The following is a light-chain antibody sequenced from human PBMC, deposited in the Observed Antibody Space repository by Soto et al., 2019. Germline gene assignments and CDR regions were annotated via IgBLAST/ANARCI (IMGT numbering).Light chain of an antibody. CDR3: QQYNNWPYT. CDR1: QHASSN. J-gene: IGKJ2*01. CDR2: RAS. V-gene: IGKV3-15*01. Sequence: EIVMTQSPATLSVSPGGTPTLSCGASQHASSNFAWYRQKPGQAPTLLFYRASTRATGIPARLSGSGSGTEFTLTISSLQSEYFAVSYCQQYNNWPYTFGQGTKLEIK.